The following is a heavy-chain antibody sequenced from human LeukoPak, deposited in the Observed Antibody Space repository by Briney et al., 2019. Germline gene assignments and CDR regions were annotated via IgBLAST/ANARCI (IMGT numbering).Heavy chain of an antibody. CDR2: IYYSGST. Sequence: PSETLSLTCTVSGGSISSSSYYWGWIRQPPGKGLEWIGSIYYSGSTYYNPSLKSRVTISVDTSKNQFSLKLSSVTAADTAVYYCARVVHSSSWYFYYYYMDVWGKGTTVTISS. V-gene: IGHV4-39*07. CDR1: GGSISSSSYY. D-gene: IGHD6-13*01. CDR3: ARVVHSSSWYFYYYYMDV. J-gene: IGHJ6*03.